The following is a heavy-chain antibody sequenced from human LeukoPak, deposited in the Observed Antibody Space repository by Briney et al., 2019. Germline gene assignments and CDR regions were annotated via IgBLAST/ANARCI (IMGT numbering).Heavy chain of an antibody. V-gene: IGHV3-21*01. CDR3: ARRWLQSYAFDI. D-gene: IGHD5-24*01. Sequence: GGSLRPSCAASGFTFSNYGMNWVRQAPGKGLEWVSSISIGSNYIYYGDSVKGRFTISRDNAKKSLYLQMNSLRAEDTAVYYCARRWLQSYAFDIWGQGTMVTVSS. J-gene: IGHJ3*02. CDR1: GFTFSNYG. CDR2: ISIGSNYI.